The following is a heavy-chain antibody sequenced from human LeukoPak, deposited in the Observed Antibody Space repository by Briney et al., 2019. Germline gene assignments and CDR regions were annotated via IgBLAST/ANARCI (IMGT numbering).Heavy chain of an antibody. V-gene: IGHV4-34*01. CDR1: DGSLDIYY. Sequence: SGTLSLTCGASDGSLDIYYWMFVRQPPGKGLQWIGEITYRGSPYYHPSLKSRVTISIDASQRHVSLTLNSVTAADTAVYYCATYGGDWKFDSWGQGTLVTVSS. CDR3: ATYGGDWKFDS. J-gene: IGHJ4*02. D-gene: IGHD2-21*01. CDR2: ITYRGSP.